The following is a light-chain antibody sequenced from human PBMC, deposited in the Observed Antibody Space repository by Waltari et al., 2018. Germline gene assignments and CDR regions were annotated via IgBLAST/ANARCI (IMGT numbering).Light chain of an antibody. Sequence: EIVMTQSPATLSVSPGESATLSGRASQSFSNNLAWYQQKPGQAPRLLIYGASTRATGIAARFSGSGSGTEFTLTISSLQSEDFAVYYCQQYNNWWTFGQGTKVDI. J-gene: IGKJ1*01. CDR1: QSFSNN. CDR3: QQYNNWWT. CDR2: GAS. V-gene: IGKV3-15*01.